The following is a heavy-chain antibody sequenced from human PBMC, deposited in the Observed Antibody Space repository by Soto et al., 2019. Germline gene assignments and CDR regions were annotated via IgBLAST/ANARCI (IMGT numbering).Heavy chain of an antibody. J-gene: IGHJ4*02. V-gene: IGHV1-18*01. D-gene: IGHD1-1*01. CDR3: ARGRYGDY. Sequence: QVHLVESGAEVKKPGASVKVSCKASGYSFTSYGITWVRQAPGQGLEWMGWISAHNGNTDYAQKLQGRVIVTRDTSTCTAYMELRSLISDDTAVYYCARGRYGDYWGQGALVTVSS. CDR2: ISAHNGNT. CDR1: GYSFTSYG.